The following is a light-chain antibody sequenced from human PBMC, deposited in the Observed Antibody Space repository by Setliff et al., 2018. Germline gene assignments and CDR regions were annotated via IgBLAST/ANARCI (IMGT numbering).Light chain of an antibody. J-gene: IGKJ2*01. Sequence: DIQMTQSPSSLSASVGDRVTITCQASQDVANYLNWYQHKPGKAPKLLIYDASHLETGVPSRFSGSGSGTDFTFVISSLQPEDFATYYCQQYNNLPYTFGQGTKVDIK. V-gene: IGKV1-33*01. CDR3: QQYNNLPYT. CDR2: DAS. CDR1: QDVANY.